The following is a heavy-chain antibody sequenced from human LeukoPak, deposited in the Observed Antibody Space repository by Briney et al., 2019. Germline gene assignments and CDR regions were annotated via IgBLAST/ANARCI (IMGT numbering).Heavy chain of an antibody. Sequence: SETLSLTCTVSGGSISSGGYYWGWVRQHPGRGREWIGYIYYSGRTYNNPSLKSRVTISVDTSKNQFSLKLSSVTAADTAVYYCARTGGVAATTPGAYSFDPWGQGTLVTVSS. CDR3: ARTGGVAATTPGAYSFDP. D-gene: IGHD2-15*01. CDR2: IYYSGRT. CDR1: GGSISSGGYY. J-gene: IGHJ5*02. V-gene: IGHV4-31*03.